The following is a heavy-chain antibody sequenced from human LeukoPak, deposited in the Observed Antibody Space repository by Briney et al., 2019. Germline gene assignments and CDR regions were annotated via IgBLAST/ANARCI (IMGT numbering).Heavy chain of an antibody. J-gene: IGHJ3*02. CDR2: ISYDGSNK. V-gene: IGHV3-30-3*01. Sequence: GRSLRLSCAASGFTFSSYAMHWVRQAPGKGLEWVAVISYDGSNKYYADSVKGRFTISRDNSKNTLYLQMNSLRAEDTAVYYSARTYSNYDAFDIWGQGTMVTVSS. CDR3: ARTYSNYDAFDI. D-gene: IGHD4-11*01. CDR1: GFTFSSYA.